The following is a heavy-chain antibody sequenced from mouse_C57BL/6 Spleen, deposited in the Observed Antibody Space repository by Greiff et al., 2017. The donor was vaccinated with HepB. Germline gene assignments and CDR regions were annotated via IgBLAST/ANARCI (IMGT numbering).Heavy chain of an antibody. CDR3: TRDDGNYYFDY. V-gene: IGHV6-6*01. Sequence: DVQLVESGGGLVQPGGSMKLSCAASGFTFSDAWMDWVRQSPEKGLEWVAEIRNKANNHATYYAESVKGRFTISRDDSKSSVYLQMNSLRAEDTGIYYCTRDDGNYYFDYWGQGTTLTVSS. CDR2: IRNKANNHAT. CDR1: GFTFSDAW. D-gene: IGHD2-3*01. J-gene: IGHJ2*01.